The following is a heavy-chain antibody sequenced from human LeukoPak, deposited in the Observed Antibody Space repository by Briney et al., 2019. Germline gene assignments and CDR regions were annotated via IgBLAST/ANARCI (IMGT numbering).Heavy chain of an antibody. D-gene: IGHD6-19*01. J-gene: IGHJ5*02. CDR1: GFTFSRYA. CDR2: ISGSGGST. CDR3: AKVAGGDGDNWFDP. Sequence: GGSLRLSRAASGFTFSRYAMSWVRHAPGEGLEWVSAISGSGGSTYYADSVKGRFTISRDNSKNTLYLQMNSLRAEDTAVYYCAKVAGGDGDNWFDPWGQGTLVTVSS. V-gene: IGHV3-23*01.